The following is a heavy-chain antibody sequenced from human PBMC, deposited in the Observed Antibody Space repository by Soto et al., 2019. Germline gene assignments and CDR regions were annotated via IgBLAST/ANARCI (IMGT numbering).Heavy chain of an antibody. CDR1: GFTFSSYS. Sequence: PGGSLRLSCPASGFTFSSYSMNWVRQAPGKGLEWVSSISSSSSYIYYADSVKGRFTISRDNAKNSLYLQMNSLRAEDTAVYYCAKYQWLRSGHFDYWGQGTLVTVSS. CDR3: AKYQWLRSGHFDY. V-gene: IGHV3-21*04. CDR2: ISSSSSYI. D-gene: IGHD5-12*01. J-gene: IGHJ4*02.